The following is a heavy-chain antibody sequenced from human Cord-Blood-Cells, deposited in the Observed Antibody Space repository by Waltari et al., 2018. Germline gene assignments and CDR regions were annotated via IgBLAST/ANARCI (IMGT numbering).Heavy chain of an antibody. D-gene: IGHD6-19*01. CDR3: ARDNLGGLVDY. CDR1: GFTFSSYS. Sequence: EVQLVESGGGLVKPGGSLRLSCAASGFTFSSYSMNWVRQAPGKGLECVSSISSSSSYIYYAVSVKGRFTMSRDNAKNSLYLRMNSLRAEDTAVYYCARDNLGGLVDYWGQGTLVTVSS. J-gene: IGHJ4*02. CDR2: ISSSSSYI. V-gene: IGHV3-21*01.